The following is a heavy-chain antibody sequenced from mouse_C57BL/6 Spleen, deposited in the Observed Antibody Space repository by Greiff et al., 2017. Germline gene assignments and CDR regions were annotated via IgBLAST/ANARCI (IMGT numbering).Heavy chain of an antibody. V-gene: IGHV1-18*01. Sequence: VQLQQSGPELVKPGASVKIPCKASGYTFTDYNMDWVKQSHGKSLEWIGEINPNNGGTIYNQKFKGKATLTVDKSSSTAYMELRSLTSEDTAVYYCARSWGGYYCDYWGQGTTLTVSS. CDR2: INPNNGGT. J-gene: IGHJ2*01. CDR3: ARSWGGYYCDY. CDR1: GYTFTDYN.